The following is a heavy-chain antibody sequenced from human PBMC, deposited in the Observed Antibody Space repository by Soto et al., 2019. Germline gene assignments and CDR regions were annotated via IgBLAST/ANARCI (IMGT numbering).Heavy chain of an antibody. CDR2: ISWNSGSI. Sequence: LGGSLRLSCAASGFTFDDYAMHWVRQAPGKGLEWVSGISWNSGSIGYADSVKGRFTISRDNAKNSLYLQMNSLRAEDTALYYCAKVLYSYGPIDYWGQGTLVTVSS. CDR1: GFTFDDYA. J-gene: IGHJ4*02. CDR3: AKVLYSYGPIDY. D-gene: IGHD5-18*01. V-gene: IGHV3-9*01.